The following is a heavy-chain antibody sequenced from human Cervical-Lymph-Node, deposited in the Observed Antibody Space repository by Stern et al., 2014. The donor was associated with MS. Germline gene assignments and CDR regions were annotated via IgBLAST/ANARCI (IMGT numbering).Heavy chain of an antibody. D-gene: IGHD4/OR15-4a*01. Sequence: VQLVESGAEVKKPGESLKISCKVSEYIFTNNWIAWVRQLPGKGLEWMAVIYPDDSDRRYGPSFQGQVTISADKSISTVYLQWSSLKASDSAMYYCARVRRGIGAGYFDPWGQGTLVTVSS. V-gene: IGHV5-51*03. CDR2: IYPDDSDR. CDR3: ARVRRGIGAGYFDP. J-gene: IGHJ5*02. CDR1: EYIFTNNW.